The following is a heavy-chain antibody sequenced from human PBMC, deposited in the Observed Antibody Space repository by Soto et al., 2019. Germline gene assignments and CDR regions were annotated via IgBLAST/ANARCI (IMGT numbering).Heavy chain of an antibody. CDR1: GYTFTSYG. D-gene: IGHD2-15*01. J-gene: IGHJ6*02. Sequence: ASVKVSCTSSGYTFTSYGISWVRQAPGQGLEWMGWISAYNGNTNYAQKLQGRVTMTTDTSTSTAYMELRSLRSDDTAVYYCARGGANRYCSGASCLEIPYYYGMEGWGQGKTVT. CDR3: ARGGANRYCSGASCLEIPYYYGMEG. CDR2: ISAYNGNT. V-gene: IGHV1-18*01.